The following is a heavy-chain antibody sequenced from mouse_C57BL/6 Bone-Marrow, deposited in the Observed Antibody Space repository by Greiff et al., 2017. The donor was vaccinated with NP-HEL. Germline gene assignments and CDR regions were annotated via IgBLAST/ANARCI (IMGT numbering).Heavy chain of an antibody. CDR2: INSDGGST. CDR1: EYEFPSHD. Sequence: EVQLQQSGGGLVQPGESLKLSCESNEYEFPSHDMSWVRKTPEKRLELVAAINSDGGSTYYPDNMERRFIISRDNTKKTLYLQMSSLRSEDTSLYYCARPPYDHFDYWGQGTTLTVSS. D-gene: IGHD2-3*01. CDR3: ARPPYDHFDY. J-gene: IGHJ2*01. V-gene: IGHV5-2*01.